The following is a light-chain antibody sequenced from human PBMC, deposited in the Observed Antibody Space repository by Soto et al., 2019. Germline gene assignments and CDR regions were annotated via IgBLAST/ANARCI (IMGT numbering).Light chain of an antibody. V-gene: IGKV1-5*03. CDR3: IQDFISPLT. Sequence: DIQMTQSPSTLSASVGDRVTIICRASQTISGWLAWYQQKPGKAPNLLIYKASSLQSGVPSRFRGSGSGTEFTLTISSLQPDDFATYYCIQDFISPLTVGQGTKVDI. CDR1: QTISGW. CDR2: KAS. J-gene: IGKJ1*01.